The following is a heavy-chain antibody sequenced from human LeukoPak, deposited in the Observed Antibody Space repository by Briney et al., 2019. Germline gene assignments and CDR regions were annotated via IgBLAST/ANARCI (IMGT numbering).Heavy chain of an antibody. V-gene: IGHV4-59*01. J-gene: IGHJ4*02. CDR3: ARVLFIRGAYYFDY. Sequence: SETPSLTCTVSGSSISSYYWSWIRQPPGKGLEWIGYIYYSGSTNYNPSLKSRVTISVDTSKNQFSLKLSSVTAADTAVYYCARVLFIRGAYYFDYWGQGTLVTVSS. CDR2: IYYSGST. CDR1: GSSISSYY. D-gene: IGHD1-26*01.